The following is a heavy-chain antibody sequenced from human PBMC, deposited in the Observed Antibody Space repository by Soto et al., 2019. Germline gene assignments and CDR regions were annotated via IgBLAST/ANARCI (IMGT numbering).Heavy chain of an antibody. Sequence: QVQLVQSGAEVKKPGSSVKVSCKASGGTFRNYPINWVRQAPGQGLEWMGSIFPLTDIPDYAQNFQARLTISADKSTSTAYMELSSLTSDDTAMSFCARGPLVVLNYFESWGQGTLVTVSS. CDR3: ARGPLVVLNYFES. J-gene: IGHJ4*02. V-gene: IGHV1-69*02. CDR1: GGTFRNYP. CDR2: IFPLTDIP.